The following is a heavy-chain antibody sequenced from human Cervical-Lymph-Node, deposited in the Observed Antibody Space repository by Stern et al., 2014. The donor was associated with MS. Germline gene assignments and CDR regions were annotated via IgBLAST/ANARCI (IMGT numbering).Heavy chain of an antibody. CDR3: ARDRFCTSGVCYTGLSDL. V-gene: IGHV1-2*06. D-gene: IGHD2-8*01. J-gene: IGHJ5*02. Sequence: QVQLVQSGAEVKKPGASVKVSCKTSGYTFTGYYMNWVRQAPGQVLEWMGRINPDSGATNYAGKFQGRVTMTRDMSINTVNMELSSLRSDDTAVYYCARDRFCTSGVCYTGLSDLWGQGTLVTVSS. CDR2: INPDSGAT. CDR1: GYTFTGYY.